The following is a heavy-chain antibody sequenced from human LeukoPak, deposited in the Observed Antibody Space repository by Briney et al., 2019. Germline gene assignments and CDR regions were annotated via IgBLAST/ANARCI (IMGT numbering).Heavy chain of an antibody. Sequence: PSETLSLTCTVSGGSISSYHWSCMRPPPGEGGEWLGRIYTSGRTNYNPSLKSRVTMSVDTSKNQFSLKLSSVTAADTAVYYCARATLYHQLGPLDAFDIWGQGTMVTVSS. D-gene: IGHD6-13*01. CDR1: GGSISSYH. CDR3: ARATLYHQLGPLDAFDI. V-gene: IGHV4-4*07. J-gene: IGHJ3*02. CDR2: IYTSGRT.